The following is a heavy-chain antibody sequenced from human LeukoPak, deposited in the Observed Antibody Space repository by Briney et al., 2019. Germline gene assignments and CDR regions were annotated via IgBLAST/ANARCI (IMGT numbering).Heavy chain of an antibody. CDR1: GFTFNRNN. D-gene: IGHD6-19*01. Sequence: GGSLRLSCAASGFTFNRNNMNWVRQAPGKGLEWVSYISSTSITMYYADSVKGRFTIPRDNAKNSLYLQMNSLRADDTAVHYCARETILAVAGDFWGQGTLVTVSS. J-gene: IGHJ4*02. CDR2: ISSTSITM. V-gene: IGHV3-48*01. CDR3: ARETILAVAGDF.